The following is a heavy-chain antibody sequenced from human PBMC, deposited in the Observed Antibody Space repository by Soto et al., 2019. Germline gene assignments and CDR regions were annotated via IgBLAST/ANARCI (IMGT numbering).Heavy chain of an antibody. CDR2: ISSNGGST. CDR3: ARGQYYDFWSGYSSLGGKNYYYMDV. D-gene: IGHD3-3*01. V-gene: IGHV3-64*01. Sequence: GGSLRLPCAASGFTFSSYAMHWVRQAPGKGLEYVSAISSNGGSTYYANSVKGRFTISRDNSKNTLYLQMGSLRAEDMAVYYCARGQYYDFWSGYSSLGGKNYYYMDVWGKGTTVTVSS. CDR1: GFTFSSYA. J-gene: IGHJ6*03.